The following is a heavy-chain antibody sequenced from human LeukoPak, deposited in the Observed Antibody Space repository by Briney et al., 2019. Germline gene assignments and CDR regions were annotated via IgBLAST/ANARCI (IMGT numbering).Heavy chain of an antibody. V-gene: IGHV3-48*04. D-gene: IGHD2-15*01. J-gene: IGHJ3*02. CDR2: ISSSGSTI. CDR1: GFTFSSYA. CDR3: ARYCSGGSCYHVGDALDI. Sequence: GGSLRLSCAASGFTFSSYAMNWVRQAPGKGLEWVSYISSSGSTIYYADSVKGRFTISRDNAKNSLYLQMNSLRAEDTAVYYCARYCSGGSCYHVGDALDIWGQGTMVTVSS.